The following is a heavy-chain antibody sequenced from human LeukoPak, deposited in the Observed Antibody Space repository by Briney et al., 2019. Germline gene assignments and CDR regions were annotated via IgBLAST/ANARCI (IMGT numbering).Heavy chain of an antibody. CDR2: ISSSGSTI. CDR1: GFRISGHA. CDR3: ARDSVRYDAFDI. D-gene: IGHD3-9*01. Sequence: GGSLRLSCVASGFRISGHAMSWIRQAPGKGLEWVSYISSSGSTIYYADSVKGRFTISRDNAKNSLYLQMNSLRAEDTAVYYCARDSVRYDAFDIWGQGTMVTVSS. V-gene: IGHV3-11*01. J-gene: IGHJ3*02.